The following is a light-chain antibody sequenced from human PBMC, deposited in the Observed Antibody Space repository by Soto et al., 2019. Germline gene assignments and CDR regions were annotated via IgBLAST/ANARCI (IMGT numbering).Light chain of an antibody. CDR3: QQYSNWPPIT. CDR1: QSVNSN. Sequence: EIVMTQSPATLSVSPGERATLSCRASQSVNSNLAWYQQKPGQAPRLLIYGASTRATGIPARFSGSGSGTEFTLTISSLQSEDFAVYYCQQYSNWPPITFGQGTGLEIK. CDR2: GAS. V-gene: IGKV3-15*01. J-gene: IGKJ5*01.